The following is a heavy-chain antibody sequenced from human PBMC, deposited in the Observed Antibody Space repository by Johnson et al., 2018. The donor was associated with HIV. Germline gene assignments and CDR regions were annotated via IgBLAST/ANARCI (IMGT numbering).Heavy chain of an antibody. J-gene: IGHJ3*02. D-gene: IGHD4-11*01. V-gene: IGHV3-30-3*01. CDR3: AKGEAATTVTLDI. Sequence: QVQLVESGGGVAQPGRSLRLSCAASGFTFSFYAVHWVRQAPGKGLEWVALILYDGSNQYYADSVKGRFTISRDNSKNTLALQLNSLRAEDTAVYYCAKGEAATTVTLDIWGQGTLVTVSS. CDR2: ILYDGSNQ. CDR1: GFTFSFYA.